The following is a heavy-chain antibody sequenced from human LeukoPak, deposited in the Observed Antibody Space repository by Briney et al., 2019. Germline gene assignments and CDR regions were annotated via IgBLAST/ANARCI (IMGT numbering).Heavy chain of an antibody. D-gene: IGHD4-17*01. V-gene: IGHV3-43D*03. J-gene: IGHJ4*02. CDR2: ISWDGGST. CDR3: AKEGDYGDYD. Sequence: PGGSLRLSCEASGFTFDDYAMHWVRQAPGKGLEWVSLISWDGGSTYYADSVKGRFTISRDNSKNSLYLQMNSLRAEDTALYYCAKEGDYGDYDWGQGTLVTVSS. CDR1: GFTFDDYA.